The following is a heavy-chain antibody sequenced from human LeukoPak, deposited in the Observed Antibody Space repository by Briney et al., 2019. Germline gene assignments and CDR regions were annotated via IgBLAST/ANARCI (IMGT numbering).Heavy chain of an antibody. J-gene: IGHJ5*02. CDR2: ISYSGTT. Sequence: SETLSLTCSVSGGSISGYYWSWIRQPPGKGLECIGYISYSGTTHYNPSLKSRVTISVDTSKNQFSLKLSSVTAADTAVYYCARVPHDILTGYRGNWFDPWGQGTLVTVSS. D-gene: IGHD3-9*01. CDR1: GGSISGYY. CDR3: ARVPHDILTGYRGNWFDP. V-gene: IGHV4-59*01.